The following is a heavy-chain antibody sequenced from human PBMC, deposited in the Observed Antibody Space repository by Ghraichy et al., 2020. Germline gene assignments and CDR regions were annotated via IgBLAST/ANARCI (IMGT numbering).Heavy chain of an antibody. CDR3: ATFGDVGRSSNGWSEESSLDC. Sequence: ASVKVSCKASGYIFTGYYMHWVRQAPGQGLEWMGWINPNSGGTNYAQKFQGRVTMTRDTSISTAYMELGRLRSDDAAVYYCATFGDVGRSSNGWSEESSLDCWGQGTLVTVSS. D-gene: IGHD6-19*01. CDR1: GYIFTGYY. CDR2: INPNSGGT. J-gene: IGHJ4*02. V-gene: IGHV1-2*02.